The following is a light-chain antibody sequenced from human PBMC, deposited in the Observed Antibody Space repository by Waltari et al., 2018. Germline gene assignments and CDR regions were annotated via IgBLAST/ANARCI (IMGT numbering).Light chain of an antibody. V-gene: IGKV1-12*01. CDR3: QQANSFPLT. Sequence: DIQMTQSPSSVSASAGASVTITCRASQGISPWLAWYQQKPGKAPKLLIYAASSLQSGVPSRFSGSGSGTDFTLTISSLQPEDFATYYCQQANSFPLTFGGGTKVEIK. CDR2: AAS. CDR1: QGISPW. J-gene: IGKJ4*01.